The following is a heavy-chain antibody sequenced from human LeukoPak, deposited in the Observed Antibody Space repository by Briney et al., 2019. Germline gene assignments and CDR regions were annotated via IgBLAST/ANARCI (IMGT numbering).Heavy chain of an antibody. CDR1: GFTFSSYS. Sequence: GGSLRLSCAASGFTFSSYSMHWVRQVPGKGLEWVAVISYDGSNKYYADSVKGRFTISRDNSKNTLYLQMNSLRAEDTAVYYCAKPYGSGSYYGPLGPHAEYFQHWGQGTLVTVSS. J-gene: IGHJ1*01. V-gene: IGHV3-30*18. CDR2: ISYDGSNK. D-gene: IGHD3-10*01. CDR3: AKPYGSGSYYGPLGPHAEYFQH.